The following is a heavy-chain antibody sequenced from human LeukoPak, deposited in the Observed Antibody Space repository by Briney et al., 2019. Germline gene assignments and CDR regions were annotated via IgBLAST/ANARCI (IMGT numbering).Heavy chain of an antibody. D-gene: IGHD6-13*01. J-gene: IGHJ4*02. CDR2: ISGSGGST. CDR1: GFTFSSYA. CDR3: AKDVYSSSWSSFDY. V-gene: IGHV3-23*01. Sequence: TGGSLRLSCAASGFTFSSYAMSWVRQAPGKGLEWVSAISGSGGSTYYADSVKGWITISRDNSKNTLYLQMNSLRAEDTAVYYCAKDVYSSSWSSFDYWGQGTPVTVSS.